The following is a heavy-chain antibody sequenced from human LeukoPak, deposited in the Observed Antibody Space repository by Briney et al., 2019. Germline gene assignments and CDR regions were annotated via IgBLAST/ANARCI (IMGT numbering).Heavy chain of an antibody. V-gene: IGHV1-2*02. CDR2: INPNSGGT. CDR3: ARAIAVAGSNEWRDFDY. Sequence: ASVKVSCKASGYTFTSYDINWVRQAPGQGLEWMGWINPNSGGTNYAQKFQGRVTMTRDTSISTAYMELSRVRSDDTAMYYCARAIAVAGSNEWRDFDYWGQGTLVTVSS. J-gene: IGHJ4*02. D-gene: IGHD6-19*01. CDR1: GYTFTSYD.